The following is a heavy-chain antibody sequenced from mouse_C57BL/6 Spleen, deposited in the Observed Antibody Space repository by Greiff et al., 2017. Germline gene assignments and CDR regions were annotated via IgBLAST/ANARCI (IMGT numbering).Heavy chain of an antibody. J-gene: IGHJ2*01. CDR3: ASGDSSGLDY. D-gene: IGHD3-2*02. CDR1: GYTFTSYW. V-gene: IGHV1-69*01. CDR2: IDPSDSYT. Sequence: VQLQQPGAELVMPGASVKLSCKASGYTFTSYWMHWVKQRPGQGLEWIGEIDPSDSYTNYNQKFKGKSTLTVDKSSSTGYMQLSSLTSEDSAVYYGASGDSSGLDYWGQGTTLTVSS.